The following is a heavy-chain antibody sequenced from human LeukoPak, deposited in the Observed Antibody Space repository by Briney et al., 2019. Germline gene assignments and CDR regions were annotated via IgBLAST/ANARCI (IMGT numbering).Heavy chain of an antibody. CDR2: IFYSGST. D-gene: IGHD3-9*01. Sequence: SETLSLTCTVSGGSVSSGRYCWSWIRQPPGKGLEWIGYIFYSGSTNYNPSLKSRVTISGDTSKNQFSLKLSSVTAADTAVYYCARAYYDILTGYYYFDYWGQGTLVTGSS. V-gene: IGHV4-61*01. CDR1: GGSVSSGRYC. J-gene: IGHJ4*02. CDR3: ARAYYDILTGYYYFDY.